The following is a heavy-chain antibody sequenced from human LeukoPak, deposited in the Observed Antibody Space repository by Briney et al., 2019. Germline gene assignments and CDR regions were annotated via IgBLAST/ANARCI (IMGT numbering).Heavy chain of an antibody. V-gene: IGHV4-61*08. CDR3: ARHGYCSGVTCYSNYYYAMDV. D-gene: IGHD2-15*01. CDR2: IYYSGST. Sequence: SETLSLTCTVSGGSISTPGYYWSWIRQHPGKGLEWIGYIYYSGSTNYNPSLKSRVTISVDTSKNQFSLKLSSVTAADTAVYYCARHGYCSGVTCYSNYYYAMDVWGQGTTVTVSS. CDR1: GGSISTPGYY. J-gene: IGHJ6*02.